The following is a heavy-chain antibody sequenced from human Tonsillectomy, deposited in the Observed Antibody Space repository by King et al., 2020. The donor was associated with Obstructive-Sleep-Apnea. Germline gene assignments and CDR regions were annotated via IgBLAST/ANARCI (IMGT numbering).Heavy chain of an antibody. CDR3: ASWGAISFFGSGTPVDY. D-gene: IGHD3-10*01. CDR2: INPYSGAT. V-gene: IGHV1-2*02. Sequence: VQLVESGAEVKKPGASVKVSCKASGYSFTGYYLNWVRQAPGQGLEWMGWINPYSGATEYAQNFQGRVSMTSDTSISTAYMELSRLRSDDTAVYYCASWGAISFFGSGTPVDYWGQGTLVTVSS. J-gene: IGHJ4*02. CDR1: GYSFTGYY.